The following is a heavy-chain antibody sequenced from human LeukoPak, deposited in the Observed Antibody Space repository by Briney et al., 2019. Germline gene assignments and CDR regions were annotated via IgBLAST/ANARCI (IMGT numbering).Heavy chain of an antibody. CDR2: IEPAGSAT. CDR3: GRWGAVAGLDL. Sequence: GGSLRLSCMVSGFSYSGYWMGWVRQPPGEGLEWVANIEPAGSATYYADSVKGRFTISRDNAKSSLSLQMSSLRVEDTAIYYCGRWGAVAGLDLWGQGTLVTVSS. D-gene: IGHD6-13*01. V-gene: IGHV3-7*01. J-gene: IGHJ5*02. CDR1: GFSYSGYW.